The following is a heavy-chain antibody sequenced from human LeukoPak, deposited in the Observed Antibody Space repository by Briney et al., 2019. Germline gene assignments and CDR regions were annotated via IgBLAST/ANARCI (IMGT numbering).Heavy chain of an antibody. V-gene: IGHV1-18*01. CDR1: GYTFTSYG. CDR2: ISAYNGNT. D-gene: IGHD3-22*01. CDR3: AREWLAAREVDY. J-gene: IGHJ4*02. Sequence: ASVKVSCKASGYTFTSYGISWVRQAPGQGLEWMGWISAYNGNTNYAQKLQGRVTMTTDTSTSTAYMELRSLRSDDTAAYYCAREWLAAREVDYWGQGTLVTVSS.